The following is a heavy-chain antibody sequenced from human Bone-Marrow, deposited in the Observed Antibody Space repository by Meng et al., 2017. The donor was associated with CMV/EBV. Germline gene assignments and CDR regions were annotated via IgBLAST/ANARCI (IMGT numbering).Heavy chain of an antibody. CDR3: ARVDRVYW. Sequence: GESLKISCAASGFTFSSYSMNWVRQAPGKGLEWVSSISSSSSYIYYADSVKGRFTISRDNAKNSLYLQMNSLRAEDTAVYYCARVDRVYWWGQGTLVTVSS. D-gene: IGHD2-8*02. CDR1: GFTFSSYS. CDR2: ISSSSSYI. J-gene: IGHJ4*02. V-gene: IGHV3-21*01.